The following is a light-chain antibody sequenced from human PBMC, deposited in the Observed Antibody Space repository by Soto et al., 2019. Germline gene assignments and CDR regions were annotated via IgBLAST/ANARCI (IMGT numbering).Light chain of an antibody. CDR3: QPYSSYSRT. J-gene: IGKJ1*01. CDR2: DAS. CDR1: QSISSW. Sequence: DIQMTQSPSTLSASVGDRVTITCRASQSISSWLAWYQQKPGKAPKVLIYDASSLESGVPSRFSGSGSGTEFTLTISSLQPDDFAPYFCQPYSSYSRTFCQGTKVEIK. V-gene: IGKV1-5*01.